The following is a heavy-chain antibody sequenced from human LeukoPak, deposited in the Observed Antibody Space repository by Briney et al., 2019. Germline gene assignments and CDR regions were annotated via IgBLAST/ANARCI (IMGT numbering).Heavy chain of an antibody. V-gene: IGHV1-2*02. Sequence: GASVKVSCKASGYTFTGYYMHWVRQAPGQGLEWMGWINPNSGGTNHAQKFQGRVTMTRDTSISTAYMELSRLRSDDTAVYYCARINRQVAAAYGAFDIWGQGTMVTVSS. CDR1: GYTFTGYY. J-gene: IGHJ3*02. CDR2: INPNSGGT. CDR3: ARINRQVAAAYGAFDI. D-gene: IGHD6-13*01.